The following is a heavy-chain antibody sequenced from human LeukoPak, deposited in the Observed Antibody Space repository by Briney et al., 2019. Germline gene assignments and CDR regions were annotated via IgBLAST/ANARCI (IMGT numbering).Heavy chain of an antibody. V-gene: IGHV3-30-3*01. CDR3: ARDRSRYSYGSAPDAFDI. CDR1: GFTFSSYA. D-gene: IGHD5-18*01. CDR2: ISYDGSNK. J-gene: IGHJ3*02. Sequence: GGSLRLSCAASGFTFSSYAMHWVRQAPGKGLEWVAVISYDGSNKYYADSVKGRFTISRDNSKNTLYLQMNSLRAEDTAVYYCARDRSRYSYGSAPDAFDIWGQGTMVTVSS.